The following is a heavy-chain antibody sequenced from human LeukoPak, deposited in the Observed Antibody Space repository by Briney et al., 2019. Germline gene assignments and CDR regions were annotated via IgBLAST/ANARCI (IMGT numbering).Heavy chain of an antibody. D-gene: IGHD3-22*01. CDR3: ARLRSPSGYYVDY. Sequence: PSETLSLTCTVSGGSISSYYWSWIRQPPGKGLEWIGYIYYSGSTNYNPSLKSRVTISVDTSKNQFSLKLSSVTAADTAVYYCARLRSPSGYYVDYWGQGTLVTVSS. CDR2: IYYSGST. V-gene: IGHV4-59*08. J-gene: IGHJ4*02. CDR1: GGSISSYY.